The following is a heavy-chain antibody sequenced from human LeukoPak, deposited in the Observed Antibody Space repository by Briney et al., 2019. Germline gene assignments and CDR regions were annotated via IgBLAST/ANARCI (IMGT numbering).Heavy chain of an antibody. Sequence: PSQTLSLTCTVSGGSISSGDYYWSWIRQPPGKGLEWIGYIYYSGSTYYNPSLKSRVTISVDTSKNQFSLKLSSVTVADTAVYYCARDRIAAGGFDYWGQGTLVTVSS. CDR3: ARDRIAAGGFDY. CDR2: IYYSGST. V-gene: IGHV4-30-4*01. CDR1: GGSISSGDYY. J-gene: IGHJ4*02. D-gene: IGHD6-13*01.